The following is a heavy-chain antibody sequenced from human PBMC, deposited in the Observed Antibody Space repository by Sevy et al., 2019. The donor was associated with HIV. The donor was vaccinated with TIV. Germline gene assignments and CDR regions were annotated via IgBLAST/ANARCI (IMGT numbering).Heavy chain of an antibody. CDR2: IRYDGSNE. CDR3: AKDRKVLLVVYAIPFDVFDI. V-gene: IGHV3-30*02. CDR1: GFTFSNHG. Sequence: GGSLRLSCAASGFTFSNHGMHWVRQAPGKGLEWVAFIRYDGSNEYYGDSVKGRFTISRDNSKDTLYLQMNSLRPEDTAVYFCAKDRKVLLVVYAIPFDVFDIWGHGTRVTVSS. J-gene: IGHJ3*02. D-gene: IGHD2-8*02.